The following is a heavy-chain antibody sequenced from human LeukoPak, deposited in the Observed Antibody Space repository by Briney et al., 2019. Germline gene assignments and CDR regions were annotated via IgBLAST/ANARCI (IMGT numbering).Heavy chain of an antibody. J-gene: IGHJ4*02. CDR1: GYTFTGYY. CDR2: MNPNSGNT. V-gene: IGHV1-8*03. Sequence: RRASVKVSCKESGYTFTGYYIHWVRPGPGQGREWMGWMNPNSGNTGYTQKFQSRVIITRNTSISTAYMELSSLRSEETAVYYCARGKWDYDGSGSYYTLDYWGQGTLVTVSS. CDR3: ARGKWDYDGSGSYYTLDY. D-gene: IGHD3-10*01.